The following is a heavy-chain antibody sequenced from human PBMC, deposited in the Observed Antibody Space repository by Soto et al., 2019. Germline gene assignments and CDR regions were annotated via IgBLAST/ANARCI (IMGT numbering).Heavy chain of an antibody. CDR2: IYYSGST. Sequence: SETMSLTCTVSGGSISSSSYYWGWIRQPPGKGLEWIGSIYYSGSTYYNPSLKSRVTISVDTSKNQFSLKLSSVTAADTAVYYCARHVNPWAQGAFDIWGQGTMVTVS. CDR1: GGSISSSSYY. CDR3: ARHVNPWAQGAFDI. V-gene: IGHV4-39*01. D-gene: IGHD7-27*01. J-gene: IGHJ3*02.